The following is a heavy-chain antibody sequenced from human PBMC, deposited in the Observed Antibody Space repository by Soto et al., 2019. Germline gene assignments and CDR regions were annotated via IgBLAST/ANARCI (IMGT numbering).Heavy chain of an antibody. D-gene: IGHD2-15*01. CDR3: ARVYCSGGSCYSIDY. CDR1: GYTFTSYY. J-gene: IGHJ4*02. Sequence: QVQLVQSGAEVKKPGASVKVSSKASGYTFTSYYMHWVRQAPGQGLEWMGIINPSGSTSYAQKFQGRVTMTRDTSTSTVYMELSSLRSEDTAVYYCARVYCSGGSCYSIDYWGQGTLVTVSS. CDR2: INPSGST. V-gene: IGHV1-46*03.